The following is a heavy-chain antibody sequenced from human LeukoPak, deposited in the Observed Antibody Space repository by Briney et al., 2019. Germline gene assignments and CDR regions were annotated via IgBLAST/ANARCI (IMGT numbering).Heavy chain of an antibody. CDR3: ARARRDGSNSYYFDY. D-gene: IGHD5-24*01. V-gene: IGHV3-64*02. J-gene: IGHJ4*02. Sequence: RGSPRLSSAASGFTFSNYAIHSVPHAPGKRRQFVSSINSNGQKTYYADSVKGRFTISRDYSKNTVFLQMGSLGADDMAVYYCARARRDGSNSYYFDYWGRGTLVSVSS. CDR2: INSNGQKT. CDR1: GFTFSNYA.